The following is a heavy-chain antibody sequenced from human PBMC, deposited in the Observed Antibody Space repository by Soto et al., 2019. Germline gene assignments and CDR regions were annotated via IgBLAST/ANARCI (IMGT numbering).Heavy chain of an antibody. CDR3: AHSPWTGTKAYFDY. CDR1: GFSLSTSGVG. Sequence: QITLKESTPTLVKPTQTLTLTCTFSGFSLSTSGVGVGWIRQPPGKALEWLALIYWDDDRRYSPSLKSRLTITKDTSKNQVVLTMTNIDPVDTATYCCAHSPWTGTKAYFDYWGQGTLVTVSS. V-gene: IGHV2-5*02. D-gene: IGHD1-1*01. J-gene: IGHJ4*02. CDR2: IYWDDDR.